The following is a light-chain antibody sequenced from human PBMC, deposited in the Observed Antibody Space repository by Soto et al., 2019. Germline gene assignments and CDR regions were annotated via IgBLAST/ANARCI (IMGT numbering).Light chain of an antibody. Sequence: QSALTQPPSAYGSPGQSVTISCTGTSSDIGGYNSVSWYQQHPGKAPKLMMYEVNKRPLGVPERFSGSKSGNTASLTVSGLQAGDEADYGCSASAGTNSFVMFGGGTKLTVL. CDR2: EVN. CDR3: SASAGTNSFVM. V-gene: IGLV2-8*01. CDR1: SSDIGGYNS. J-gene: IGLJ3*02.